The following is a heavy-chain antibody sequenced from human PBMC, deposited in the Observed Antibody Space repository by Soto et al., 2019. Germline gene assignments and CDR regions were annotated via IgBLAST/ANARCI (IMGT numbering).Heavy chain of an antibody. CDR2: ITPSSGTT. D-gene: IGHD1-26*01. J-gene: IGHJ4*02. Sequence: QVQLVQSGAEMKQPGASVKISCQASGYIFIHCFMHWVRQAPGQGLEWMGGITPSSGTTTYAQKFQGIVTVSRDTSTITVYMELSSQGSGDTAMYYCARSLGETTSLFDYWGQGSLVTVSA. CDR3: ARSLGETTSLFDY. V-gene: IGHV1-46*01. CDR1: GYIFIHCF.